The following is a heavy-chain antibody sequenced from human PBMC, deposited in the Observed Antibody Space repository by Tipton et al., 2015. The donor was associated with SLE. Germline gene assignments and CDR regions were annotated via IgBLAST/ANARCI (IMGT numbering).Heavy chain of an antibody. Sequence: TQSLTCTVSGGSISSYYWSWIRQPPGKGLEWIGYIYYSGSTNYNPSLKSRVTISVDTSKNQFSLKLSSVTAADTAVYYCARDGGPWTWFDPWGQGTLVTVSS. CDR1: GGSISSYY. CDR2: IYYSGST. V-gene: IGHV4-59*01. CDR3: ARDGGPWTWFDP. D-gene: IGHD3-16*01. J-gene: IGHJ5*02.